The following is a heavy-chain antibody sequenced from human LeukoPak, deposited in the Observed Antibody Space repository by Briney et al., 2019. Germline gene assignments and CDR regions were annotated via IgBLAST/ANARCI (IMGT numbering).Heavy chain of an antibody. CDR2: INHSGST. CDR1: GGSFSGYY. J-gene: IGHJ4*02. Sequence: PSETLSLTCAVYGGSFSGYYWSWIRQPPGKGLEWIGEINHSGSTNYNPSLKSRVTISVDTSKNQFSLKLSSVTAADTAVYYCARGDWGGSYWREYYFDYWGQGTLVTVSS. CDR3: ARGDWGGSYWREYYFDY. V-gene: IGHV4-34*01. D-gene: IGHD1-26*01.